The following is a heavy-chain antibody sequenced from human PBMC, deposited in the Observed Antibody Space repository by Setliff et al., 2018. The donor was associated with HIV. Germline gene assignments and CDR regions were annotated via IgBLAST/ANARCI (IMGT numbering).Heavy chain of an antibody. CDR2: IYSSGNT. CDR3: ARHNKVDNWFDP. Sequence: SETLSLTCSVSGDSIDYTNYYWGWIRQPPGKGLEQIGSIYSSGNTYYTPSLKSRVFIFLDTSKNQFSLSLRSVTAADTAVYFCARHNKVDNWFDPWGQGALVTVSS. J-gene: IGHJ5*02. CDR1: GDSIDYTNYY. V-gene: IGHV4-39*01.